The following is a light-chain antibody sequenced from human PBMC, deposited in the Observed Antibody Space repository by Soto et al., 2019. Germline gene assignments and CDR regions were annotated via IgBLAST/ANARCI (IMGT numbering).Light chain of an antibody. CDR3: QPDGRPRT. CDR2: GTS. V-gene: IGKV3-20*01. CDR1: QGVSSNY. J-gene: IGKJ1*01. Sequence: EIGWTQSTGTLSLSPGEVATLSCRASQGVSSNYLAWYQQKSGQAPRLLLYGTSSRATGIPERFSGSGSGTDFTLTISRLDPEQFAVYYCQPDGRPRTSAQGTKVDIK.